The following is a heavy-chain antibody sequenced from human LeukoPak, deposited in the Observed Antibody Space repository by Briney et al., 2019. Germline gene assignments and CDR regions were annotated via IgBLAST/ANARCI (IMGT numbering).Heavy chain of an antibody. Sequence: HTGGSLRLSCAASGFTFSSYAMSWVRQAPGKGLEWVSAISGSGGSTYYADSVKGRFTISRDNSKNTLYLQMNSLRAEDTAVYYCAKDAAPPFQYGDYDVYYYYYMDVWGKGTTVTVSS. CDR1: GFTFSSYA. CDR3: AKDAAPPFQYGDYDVYYYYYMDV. D-gene: IGHD4-17*01. CDR2: ISGSGGST. J-gene: IGHJ6*03. V-gene: IGHV3-23*01.